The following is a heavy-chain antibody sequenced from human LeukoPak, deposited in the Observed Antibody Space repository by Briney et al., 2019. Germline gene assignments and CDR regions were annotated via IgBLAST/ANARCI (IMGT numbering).Heavy chain of an antibody. D-gene: IGHD1-26*01. J-gene: IGHJ4*02. CDR3: ARGVAGAKDYFDY. V-gene: IGHV4-59*01. Sequence: PSETLSLTCSVSGGSISSYYWNWIRQPPGRGLEWIGYFYYSGSTNYNPPLKSRVTISVDTSRNQFSLKLNSVTAADTAVYYCARGVAGAKDYFDYWGQGTLVTVSS. CDR2: FYYSGST. CDR1: GGSISSYY.